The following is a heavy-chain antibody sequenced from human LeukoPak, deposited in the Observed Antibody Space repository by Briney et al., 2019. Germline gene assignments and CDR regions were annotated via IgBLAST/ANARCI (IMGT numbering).Heavy chain of an antibody. V-gene: IGHV3-7*03. J-gene: IGHJ3*02. Sequence: GGSLRLSCAASGFTFSSSAMSWVRQAPGQGLEWVANINVDGTAEYYVDSVKGRFTISRDNANNSLYLQMNSLRAEDTAVYHCARDPYRFAFDIWGQGTVVLVSS. CDR3: ARDPYRFAFDI. D-gene: IGHD1-26*01. CDR2: INVDGTAE. CDR1: GFTFSSSA.